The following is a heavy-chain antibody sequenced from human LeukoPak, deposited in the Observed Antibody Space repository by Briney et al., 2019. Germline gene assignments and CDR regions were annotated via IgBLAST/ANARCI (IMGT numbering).Heavy chain of an antibody. J-gene: IGHJ4*02. V-gene: IGHV3-48*03. CDR1: GFTFSSYE. D-gene: IGHD3-9*01. CDR2: ISSSGSTI. CDR3: AREYYDILTGYYASFDY. Sequence: PGGSLRLSCAASGFTFSSYEMNWVRQAPGKGLEWVSYISSSGSTIYYADSVKGRFTISRDNAKNSLYLQMNSLRAEDTAVYYCAREYYDILTGYYASFDYWGQGTLATVSS.